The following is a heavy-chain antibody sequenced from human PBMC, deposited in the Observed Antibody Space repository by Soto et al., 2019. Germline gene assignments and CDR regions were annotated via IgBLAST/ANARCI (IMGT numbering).Heavy chain of an antibody. J-gene: IGHJ3*01. V-gene: IGHV3-7*01. Sequence: HPGGSLRLSCAASGFIFSDYWMNWVRQAPGKGLERVANIKEDGSEKYYVDSVKGRFTISRDNAKNSLYLQMNSLRAEDTAVYYCAKIGSSTWYTWAFDVWGQGTMVTVSS. CDR3: AKIGSSTWYTWAFDV. D-gene: IGHD6-13*01. CDR1: GFIFSDYW. CDR2: IKEDGSEK.